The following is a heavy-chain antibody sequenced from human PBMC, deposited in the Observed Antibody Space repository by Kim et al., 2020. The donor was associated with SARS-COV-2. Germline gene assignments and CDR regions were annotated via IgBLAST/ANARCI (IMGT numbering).Heavy chain of an antibody. CDR3: ATGTKSYPMENYGMDV. J-gene: IGHJ6*02. Sequence: ASVKVSCKASGYTFTSYGISWVRQAPGQGLEWMGWISAYNGNTNYAQKLQGRVTMTTDTSTSTAYMELRSLRSDDTAVYYCATGTKSYPMENYGMDVWGQGTTVTVSS. D-gene: IGHD3-16*02. V-gene: IGHV1-18*01. CDR1: GYTFTSYG. CDR2: ISAYNGNT.